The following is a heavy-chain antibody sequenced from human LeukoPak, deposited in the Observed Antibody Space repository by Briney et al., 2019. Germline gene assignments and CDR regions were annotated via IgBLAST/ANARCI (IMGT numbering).Heavy chain of an antibody. J-gene: IGHJ4*02. V-gene: IGHV3-23*01. CDR2: ISGSGTST. Sequence: GGSLRLSCAASGFTFSSYAMCWVRQAPGKGLEWVSGISGSGTSTYYADSVKGRFTISRDNSKNTLHLQMNSLRAEDTAVYYCAKESGSYQLYYFDYWGQGTLVTVSS. CDR1: GFTFSSYA. D-gene: IGHD1-26*01. CDR3: AKESGSYQLYYFDY.